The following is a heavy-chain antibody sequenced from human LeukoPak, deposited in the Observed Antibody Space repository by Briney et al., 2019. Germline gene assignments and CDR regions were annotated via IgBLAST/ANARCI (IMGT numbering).Heavy chain of an antibody. Sequence: GGSLRLSCAASGFTVSNNYMSWVRQAPGKGLEWVSVIYSGGSIYYADSVKGRFTISRDNSKNTLYLQMNSLRAEDTAVYYCAARTATPTPFDYWGQGTLVTVSS. J-gene: IGHJ4*02. D-gene: IGHD2-15*01. CDR2: IYSGGSI. CDR1: GFTVSNNY. CDR3: AARTATPTPFDY. V-gene: IGHV3-66*02.